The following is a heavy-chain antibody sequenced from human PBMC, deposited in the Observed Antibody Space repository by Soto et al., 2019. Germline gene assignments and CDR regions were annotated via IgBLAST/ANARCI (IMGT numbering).Heavy chain of an antibody. CDR2: IIPILGIA. J-gene: IGHJ2*01. CDR1: GGTFSSYT. D-gene: IGHD4-17*01. V-gene: IGHV1-69*08. CDR3: ARDHPYASGDTNWYFDL. Sequence: QVQLVQSGAEVKKPGSSVKVSCKASGGTFSSYTISWVRQAPGQGLEWMGRIIPILGIANYAQKFQGRVTITADKSTSTAYMELSSLRSEDTAVYYCARDHPYASGDTNWYFDLWGRGTLVTVSS.